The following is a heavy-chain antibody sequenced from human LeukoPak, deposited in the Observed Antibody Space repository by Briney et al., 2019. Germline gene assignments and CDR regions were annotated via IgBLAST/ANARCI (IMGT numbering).Heavy chain of an antibody. Sequence: GASVKVSCKASGYTFTSYDINWVRQATGQGLEWMGWMNPNSGNTGYAQKFQGRVTVTRNTSISTAYMELSSLRSEDTAVYYCARDTMVRGVITGVYYYYGMDVWGQGTTVTVSS. CDR3: ARDTMVRGVITGVYYYYGMDV. J-gene: IGHJ6*02. D-gene: IGHD3-10*01. V-gene: IGHV1-8*01. CDR1: GYTFTSYD. CDR2: MNPNSGNT.